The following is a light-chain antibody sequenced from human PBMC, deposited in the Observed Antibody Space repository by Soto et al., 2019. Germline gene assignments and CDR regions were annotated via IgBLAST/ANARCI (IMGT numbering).Light chain of an antibody. CDR1: TGAVTSANY. V-gene: IGLV7-46*01. Sequence: QAVVTQEPSVTVSPGGTVTLTCGSSTGAVTSANYPYWFQQKPGQAPRTLIYDTRNHLSLTPARFSGSLVGGKAALTLSGAPDEDEADYYCLLSCTDARRWVFGGGTKVTVL. J-gene: IGLJ3*02. CDR2: DTR. CDR3: LLSCTDARRWV.